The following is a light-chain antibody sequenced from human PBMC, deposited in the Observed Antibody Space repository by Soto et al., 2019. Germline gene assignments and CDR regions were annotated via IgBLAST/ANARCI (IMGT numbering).Light chain of an antibody. V-gene: IGLV2-14*03. J-gene: IGLJ1*01. Sequence: QSVLTQPASVSGSPGQSITISCTGISADVSTSNFVSWYQHHPGKGPRLILYDFTHRPSGISDRFSGSKSGDTASLTISGLRAEDEADYYCASYRSGPLYVFGTGTKVT. CDR2: DFT. CDR3: ASYRSGPLYV. CDR1: SADVSTSNF.